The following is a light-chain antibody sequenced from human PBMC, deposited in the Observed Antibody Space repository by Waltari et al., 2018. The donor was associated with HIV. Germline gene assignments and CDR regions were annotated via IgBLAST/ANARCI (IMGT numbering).Light chain of an antibody. Sequence: PSASGTPGQRVTISCSGSNSTVGISYVYWYQQRPGTTPKLVIYGITQRPSGVPDRFSGSKSGTSVSLVISGIRSEDEADYYCAAWDYSLSGWVFGGGTKLTVL. J-gene: IGLJ3*02. V-gene: IGLV1-47*01. CDR2: GIT. CDR3: AAWDYSLSGWV. CDR1: NSTVGISY.